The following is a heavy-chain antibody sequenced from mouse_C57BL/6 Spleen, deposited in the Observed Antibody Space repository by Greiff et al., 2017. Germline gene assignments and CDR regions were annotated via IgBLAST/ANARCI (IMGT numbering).Heavy chain of an antibody. V-gene: IGHV5-17*01. J-gene: IGHJ4*01. Sequence: EVMLVESGGGLVKPGGSLKLSCAASGFTFSDYGMHWVRQAPEKGLEWVAYISSGSSTIYYAATVKGRFTISRDNAKNTLFLQMTSLRSEDTAMYYCARDNDPYYAMDYWGQGASVTVSS. CDR1: GFTFSDYG. CDR2: ISSGSSTI. CDR3: ARDNDPYYAMDY.